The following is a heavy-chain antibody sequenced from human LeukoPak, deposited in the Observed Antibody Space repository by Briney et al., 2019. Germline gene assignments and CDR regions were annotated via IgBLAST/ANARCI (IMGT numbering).Heavy chain of an antibody. CDR2: INPNSGGT. J-gene: IGHJ6*03. CDR3: ARGWSGSYYSHYYMDV. Sequence: ASVKVSCKASGSTFTGYYMHWVRQAPGQGLEWMGWINPNSGGTNYAQKFQGRVTMTRDTSISTAYMELSRLRSDDTAVYYCARGWSGSYYSHYYMDVWGKGTTVTVSS. V-gene: IGHV1-2*02. D-gene: IGHD1-26*01. CDR1: GSTFTGYY.